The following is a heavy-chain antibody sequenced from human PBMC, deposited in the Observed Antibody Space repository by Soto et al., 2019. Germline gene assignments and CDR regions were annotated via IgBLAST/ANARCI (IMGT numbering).Heavy chain of an antibody. CDR3: ARGPITRVRGVIKPTYFQH. Sequence: SETLSLTCAVYGGSFSGYYWSWIRQPPGKGLEWIGEINHSGSTNYNPSLKSRVTISVDTPKNQFSLKLSSVTAADTAVYYCARGPITRVRGVIKPTYFQHWGQGTLVPVSS. CDR2: INHSGST. D-gene: IGHD3-10*01. J-gene: IGHJ1*01. V-gene: IGHV4-34*01. CDR1: GGSFSGYY.